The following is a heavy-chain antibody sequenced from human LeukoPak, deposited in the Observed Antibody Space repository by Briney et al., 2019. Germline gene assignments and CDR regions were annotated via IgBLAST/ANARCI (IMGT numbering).Heavy chain of an antibody. D-gene: IGHD1/OR15-1a*01. CDR1: RFTFNTSA. CDR2: ISSSGAAT. Sequence: GGSLSLSCAASRFTFNTSAMSWVRQAPGRGLGWVSTISSSGAATYYADSVKGRFTISRENSKNTLYLQVNSPRDEDTAIYYCAKDSGMNKPFDNWGQGTLVTVSS. J-gene: IGHJ4*02. V-gene: IGHV3-23*01. CDR3: AKDSGMNKPFDN.